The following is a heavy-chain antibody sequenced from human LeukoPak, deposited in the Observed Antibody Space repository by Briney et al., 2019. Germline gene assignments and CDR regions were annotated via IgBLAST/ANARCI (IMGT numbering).Heavy chain of an antibody. CDR1: GYTFTGYY. D-gene: IGHD1-26*01. J-gene: IGHJ5*02. CDR2: INPNSGCT. CDR3: ARGLVGGPYNWFDP. Sequence: ASVKVSCKASGYTFTGYYMHWVRQAPGQGLEWMGWINPNSGCTNYAQKFQGRVTMTRDTSISTAYMELSRLRSDDTAVYYCARGLVGGPYNWFDPWGQGTLVTVSS. V-gene: IGHV1-2*02.